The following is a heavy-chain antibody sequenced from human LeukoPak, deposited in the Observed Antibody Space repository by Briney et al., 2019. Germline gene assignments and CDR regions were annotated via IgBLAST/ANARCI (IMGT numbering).Heavy chain of an antibody. CDR1: GFTFSDYY. D-gene: IGHD2-2*01. Sequence: PGGSLRLSCAAYGFTFSDYYMSWIRQAPGKGLEWVSYISSSGSTIYYADSVKGRFTISRDNAKNSLYLQMNSLRAEDTAVYYCARGKMYCSSTSCYYYYYMDVWGKGTTVTVSS. V-gene: IGHV3-11*04. J-gene: IGHJ6*03. CDR3: ARGKMYCSSTSCYYYYYMDV. CDR2: ISSSGSTI.